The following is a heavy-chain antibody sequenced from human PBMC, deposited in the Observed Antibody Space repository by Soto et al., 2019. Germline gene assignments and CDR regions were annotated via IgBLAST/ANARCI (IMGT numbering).Heavy chain of an antibody. J-gene: IGHJ3*02. D-gene: IGHD3-22*01. CDR2: IYYSGST. CDR1: GGSISSGGYY. CDR3: ARVLSAYYYDSSGYYPFAFDI. V-gene: IGHV4-31*03. Sequence: SETLSLTCTVSGGSISSGGYYWSWIRQHPGKGLEWIGYIYYSGSTYYNPSLKSRVTISVDTSKNQFSLKLSSVTAADTAVYYCARVLSAYYYDSSGYYPFAFDIWGQGTMVTVS.